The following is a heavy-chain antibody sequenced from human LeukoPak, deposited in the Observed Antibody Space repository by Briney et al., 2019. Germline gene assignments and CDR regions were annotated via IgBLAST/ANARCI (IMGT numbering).Heavy chain of an antibody. Sequence: SETLSLTCTVSGGSISSYYWNRIRQPPGKGLEWIGYIYYSGSTNYNPSLKSRVTTSVDTSKNQFSLQLSSVTAADTAVYYCARERLGYYDRSGLDYWGQGTLVTVSS. D-gene: IGHD3-22*01. CDR3: ARERLGYYDRSGLDY. CDR1: GGSISSYY. V-gene: IGHV4-59*01. J-gene: IGHJ4*02. CDR2: IYYSGST.